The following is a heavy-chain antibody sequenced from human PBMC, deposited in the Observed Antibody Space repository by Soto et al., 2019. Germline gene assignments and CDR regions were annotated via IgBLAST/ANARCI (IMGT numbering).Heavy chain of an antibody. CDR3: ASRGYSYGYVY. Sequence: PGGSLRLSCAASGFTFSDYYMSWIRQAPGQGLEWVSYISSSGSTIYYADSVKGLFTISRDNAKNSLYLQMNSLRAEDTALYCCASRGYSYGYVYWGQGTLVTVSS. V-gene: IGHV3-11*01. CDR1: GFTFSDYY. CDR2: ISSSGSTI. J-gene: IGHJ4*02. D-gene: IGHD5-18*01.